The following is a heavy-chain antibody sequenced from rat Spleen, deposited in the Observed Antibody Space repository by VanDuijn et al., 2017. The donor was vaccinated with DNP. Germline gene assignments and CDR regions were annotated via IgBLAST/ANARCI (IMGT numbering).Heavy chain of an antibody. J-gene: IGHJ4*01. CDR1: GFSLTSYG. Sequence: QVQLKESGPGLVQPSQTLSLTCTVSGFSLTSYGVSWVRQPPGKGLEWIGAIWSGGSTDDNSAIKSRLSISRDTSKSQVLLKMNSLQTEDTAMYFWASSEYNSGAMDAWGQGASVTVSS. V-gene: IGHV2-16*01. D-gene: IGHD4-3*01. CDR3: ASSEYNSGAMDA. CDR2: IWSGGST.